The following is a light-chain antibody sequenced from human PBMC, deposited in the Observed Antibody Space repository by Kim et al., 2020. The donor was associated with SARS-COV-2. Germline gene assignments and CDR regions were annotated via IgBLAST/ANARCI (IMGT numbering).Light chain of an antibody. CDR2: NNN. Sequence: ELTQPPSASGTPGQRVTISCSGSSSNIGTNSVNWYLQFPGTAPKLLIYNNNQRPSGVPDRFSGSKSGTSASLAISGLQSEDEAEYFCAAWDDSLNGGVFGGGTQLTVL. J-gene: IGLJ3*02. CDR3: AAWDDSLNGGV. CDR1: SSNIGTNS. V-gene: IGLV1-44*01.